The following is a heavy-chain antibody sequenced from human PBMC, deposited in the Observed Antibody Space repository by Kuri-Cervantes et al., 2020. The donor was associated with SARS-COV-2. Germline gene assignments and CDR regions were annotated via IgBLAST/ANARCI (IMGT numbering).Heavy chain of an antibody. CDR1: GFSLSTSRMG. Sequence: SGPTLVKPTQTLPLTCPFSGFSLSTSRMGVGWIRQPPGKALEWLALIYWNDDKRYSPSLRSRLIITKDTSKNQVVLTMTNMDPVDTATYYCTKAATPNWFDPWGREPWSPSPQ. CDR2: IYWNDDK. CDR3: TKAATPNWFDP. J-gene: IGHJ5*02. D-gene: IGHD2-15*01. V-gene: IGHV2-5*01.